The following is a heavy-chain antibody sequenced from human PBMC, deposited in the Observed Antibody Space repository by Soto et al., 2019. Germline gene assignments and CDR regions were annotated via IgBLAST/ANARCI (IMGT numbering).Heavy chain of an antibody. D-gene: IGHD3-3*01. Sequence: SETLSLTCAVSGGSISSGGYSWSWIRQPPGKGLEWIGYIYHSGSTNYNPSLKSRVTISVDTSKNQFSLKLSSVTAADTAVYYCARGRAYDFWSGYYNWRYYGMDVWGQGTTVTVSS. CDR3: ARGRAYDFWSGYYNWRYYGMDV. CDR1: GGSISSGGYS. CDR2: IYHSGST. V-gene: IGHV4-30-2*01. J-gene: IGHJ6*02.